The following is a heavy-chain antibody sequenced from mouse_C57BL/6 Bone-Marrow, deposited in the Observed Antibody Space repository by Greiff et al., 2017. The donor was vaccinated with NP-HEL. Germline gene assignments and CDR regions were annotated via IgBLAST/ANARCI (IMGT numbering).Heavy chain of an antibody. V-gene: IGHV10-1*01. CDR3: GRHGRDWYFDV. CDR1: GFSFNTYA. J-gene: IGHJ1*03. Sequence: EVMLVESGGGLVQPKGSLKLSCAASGFSFNTYAMNWVRQAPGKGLEWVARIRRKSNNYATYSADSVKDRFTISRDDSESMLYLQMNNLNAEDAAMYYGGRHGRDWYFDVWGTGTTVTVSS. CDR2: IRRKSNNYAT.